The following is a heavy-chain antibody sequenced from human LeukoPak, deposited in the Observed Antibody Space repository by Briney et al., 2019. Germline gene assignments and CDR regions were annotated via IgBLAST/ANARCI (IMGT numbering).Heavy chain of an antibody. CDR2: IYYSGNT. J-gene: IGHJ5*02. CDR3: ARKDGDL. V-gene: IGHV4-59*08. CDR1: GGSISNYH. Sequence: PSETLSLTCTVSGGSISNYHWSWIRQPPGKGLEWIGYIYYSGNTNYNPSLKSRLTISLDTSKNQVSLRPSSVTAADTAVYHCARKDGDLWGQGTLVTVSS.